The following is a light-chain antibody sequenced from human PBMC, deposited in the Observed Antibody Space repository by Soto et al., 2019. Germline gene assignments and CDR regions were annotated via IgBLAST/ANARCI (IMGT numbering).Light chain of an antibody. CDR2: GAS. Sequence: EIVMTQSPATLSVSPGERATLSCRASQSVSSNLAWYQQKPGQAPRLLIYGASTRAAGIPAMFSGSGSGTEFTLTISSLQSEDFAVYYCQHYNTWPFTFGPGTKVDIK. CDR1: QSVSSN. CDR3: QHYNTWPFT. V-gene: IGKV3-15*01. J-gene: IGKJ3*01.